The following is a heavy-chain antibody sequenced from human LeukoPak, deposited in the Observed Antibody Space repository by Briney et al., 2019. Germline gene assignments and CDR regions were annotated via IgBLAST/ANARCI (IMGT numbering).Heavy chain of an antibody. J-gene: IGHJ4*02. D-gene: IGHD6-19*01. CDR2: ISSSSSTI. CDR1: GFTFSSYS. CDR3: ARLPPLYSSGWYAADY. V-gene: IGHV3-48*01. Sequence: GGSLRLSCAASGFTFSSYSMNWVRQAPGKGLEWVSYISSSSSTIYYADSVKGRFTISRDNAKNSLYLQMNSLRAEDTAVYYCARLPPLYSSGWYAADYWGQGTLVTVSS.